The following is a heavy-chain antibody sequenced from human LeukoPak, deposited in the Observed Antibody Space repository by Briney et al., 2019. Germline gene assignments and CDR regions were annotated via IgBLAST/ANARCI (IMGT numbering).Heavy chain of an antibody. CDR3: VRHESGTYPIDY. CDR2: IYPGDSDT. V-gene: IGHV5-51*01. D-gene: IGHD1-26*01. Sequence: GESLKISCKGSGYSFTSYWIGWVRQMPGKGLEWMGIIYPGDSDTRYSPSFQGQVIISADKSVRTAFLQWSGLKASDTAMYYCVRHESGTYPIDYWGQGTLVTVSS. J-gene: IGHJ4*02. CDR1: GYSFTSYW.